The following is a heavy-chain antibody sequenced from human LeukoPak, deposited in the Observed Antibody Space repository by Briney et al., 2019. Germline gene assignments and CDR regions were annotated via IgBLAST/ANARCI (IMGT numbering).Heavy chain of an antibody. J-gene: IGHJ5*02. CDR3: AREGLYCSSASCYGRFAP. V-gene: IGHV1-69*05. D-gene: IGHD2-2*01. CDR1: GGTFSNYA. Sequence: SVKVSCKASGGTFSNYAISWVRQAPGQGVGWMGGVIPIFGTADYAKKFQGRVTITTDESTSTAYMELSRLRSEDTAMYYCAREGLYCSSASCYGRFAPWGQGTLVTVSS. CDR2: VIPIFGTA.